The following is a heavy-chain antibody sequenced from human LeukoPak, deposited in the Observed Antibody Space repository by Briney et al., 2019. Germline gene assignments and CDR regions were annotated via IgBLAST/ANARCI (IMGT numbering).Heavy chain of an antibody. V-gene: IGHV5-51*01. J-gene: IGHJ4*02. CDR1: GYSFTSYW. Sequence: GESLKISCKGSGYSFTSYWIGWVRQMPGKGLEWMGIIYPGDSGTRYSPSFQGQVTISADKSISTAYLQWSSLKASDTAMYYCARHGVVGATTDYFDYWGQGTLVTVSS. CDR3: ARHGVVGATTDYFDY. CDR2: IYPGDSGT. D-gene: IGHD1-26*01.